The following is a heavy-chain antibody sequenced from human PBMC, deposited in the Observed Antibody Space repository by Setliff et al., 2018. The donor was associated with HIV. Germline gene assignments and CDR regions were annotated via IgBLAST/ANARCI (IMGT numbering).Heavy chain of an antibody. CDR2: ITSNTDYI. CDR1: GFTFSYYS. D-gene: IGHD3-9*01. Sequence: PGGSLRLSCAASGFTFSYYSMNWVRQAPGKGLEWVSSITSNTDYISYADSVKGRFTISRDNAKNSLYLQMNSLRAEDTALYYCAREPYYDILTGYLDYWGQGALVTVSS. J-gene: IGHJ4*02. V-gene: IGHV3-21*04. CDR3: AREPYYDILTGYLDY.